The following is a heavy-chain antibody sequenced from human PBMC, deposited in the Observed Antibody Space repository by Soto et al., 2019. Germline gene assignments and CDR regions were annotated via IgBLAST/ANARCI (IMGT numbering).Heavy chain of an antibody. Sequence: ASVKVSCKASGYTFTSYAMHWVRQAPGQRLAWMGWINAGNGNTKYSQKFQGRVTITRDTSASTAYMELSSLRSEDTAVYYCARGLCDRIAVAYYYYGMDVWGQGTTVTVSS. CDR2: INAGNGNT. V-gene: IGHV1-3*01. CDR1: GYTFTSYA. CDR3: ARGLCDRIAVAYYYYGMDV. D-gene: IGHD6-19*01. J-gene: IGHJ6*02.